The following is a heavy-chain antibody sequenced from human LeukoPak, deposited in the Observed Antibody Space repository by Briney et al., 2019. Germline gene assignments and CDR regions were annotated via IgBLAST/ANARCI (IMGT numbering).Heavy chain of an antibody. CDR1: GSSISSGHY. CDR3: ARGGDRSFDY. D-gene: IGHD3-10*01. V-gene: IGHV4-38-2*02. J-gene: IGHJ4*02. Sequence: SSETLSLTCSVAGSSISSGHYWGWIRQPPGKGLEWIASIYHSGGRFETGSTHYSPSLKSRVTISVDKAKNRFSLNLNSVTAADTAVYCARGGDRSFDYWGQGTLVTVSS. CDR2: IYHSGGRFETGST.